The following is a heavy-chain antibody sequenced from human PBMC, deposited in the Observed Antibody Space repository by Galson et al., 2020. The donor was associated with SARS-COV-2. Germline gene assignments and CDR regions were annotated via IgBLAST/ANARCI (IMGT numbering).Heavy chain of an antibody. CDR3: ARTSFDFWSGYYILNWMDP. Sequence: SVKVSCKTSGGTFNNYGVTWVRQAPGQGLEWMGGITPMSGSVKYAQKFQGRVTITADKSTSTSYMELSGLRSEDTAVYYCARTSFDFWSGYYILNWMDPGGQGTLVTISS. CDR2: ITPMSGSV. V-gene: IGHV1-69*06. J-gene: IGHJ5*02. CDR1: GGTFNNYG. D-gene: IGHD3-3*01.